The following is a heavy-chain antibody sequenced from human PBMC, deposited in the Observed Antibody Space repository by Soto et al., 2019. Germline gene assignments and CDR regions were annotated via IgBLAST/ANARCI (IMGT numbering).Heavy chain of an antibody. Sequence: ASVKVSCKAFGGTFSSYAISWVRQAPGQGLEWMGGIIPIFGTANYAQKFQGRVTITADESTSTAYMELSSLRSEDTAVYYCARGPNSSGYYYFDYWGQGTLVTVSS. V-gene: IGHV1-69*13. CDR1: GGTFSSYA. CDR3: ARGPNSSGYYYFDY. J-gene: IGHJ4*02. CDR2: IIPIFGTA. D-gene: IGHD3-22*01.